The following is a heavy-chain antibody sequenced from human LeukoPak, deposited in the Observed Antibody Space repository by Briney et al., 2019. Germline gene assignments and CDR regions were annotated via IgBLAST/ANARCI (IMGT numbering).Heavy chain of an antibody. CDR1: GYTFTGYY. CDR2: INPNSGGT. J-gene: IGHJ4*02. V-gene: IGHV1-2*06. D-gene: IGHD4-17*01. CDR3: ARANYGDYPLF. Sequence: ASVKVSCKASGYTFTGYYMHWVRQAPGQGLEWMGRINPNSGGTNYAQKFQGRVTITRDTSTSTAYMELTSLRSDDTAVYYCARANYGDYPLFWGQGTLVTVSS.